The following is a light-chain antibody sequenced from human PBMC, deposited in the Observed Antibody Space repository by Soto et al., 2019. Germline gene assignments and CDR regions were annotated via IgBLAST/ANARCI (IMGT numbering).Light chain of an antibody. Sequence: EIVLTQSPGTLSLSPGERATLSRRATESVSSNYLAWYQQKPGQAPRVLIYGASIRATGIPDRFSGSGSETDFTLTISRLEPEDFAVYYCQQYGTSPRTFGQGTKVEIK. CDR2: GAS. CDR3: QQYGTSPRT. V-gene: IGKV3-20*01. CDR1: ESVSSNY. J-gene: IGKJ1*01.